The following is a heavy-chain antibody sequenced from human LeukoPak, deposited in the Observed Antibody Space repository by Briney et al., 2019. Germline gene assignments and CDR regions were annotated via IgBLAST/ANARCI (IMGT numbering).Heavy chain of an antibody. Sequence: GESLKISCKISGYKLTNNWIGWVRQVPGKGLEWMGLIYPGDSDTRYSPSFQGQVTISADKSISTAYLQWSSLKASDTAMYYCARPDNPPHSSGYYGWGQGTLVTVSS. D-gene: IGHD3-22*01. J-gene: IGHJ4*02. CDR1: GYKLTNNW. V-gene: IGHV5-51*01. CDR3: ARPDNPPHSSGYYG. CDR2: IYPGDSDT.